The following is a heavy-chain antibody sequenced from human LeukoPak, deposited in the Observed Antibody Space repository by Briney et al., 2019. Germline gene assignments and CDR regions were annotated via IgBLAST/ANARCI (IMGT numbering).Heavy chain of an antibody. D-gene: IGHD4/OR15-4a*01. CDR2: IDQDGRLK. CDR3: ARGQGAA. J-gene: IGHJ4*02. V-gene: IGHV3-7*01. Sequence: PGGSLRLSCAASGLSFSTSWMTWARQAPGKGLEWVANIDQDGRLKYYVDSVKGRFTISRDNAKNSLFLQMTSLRAEDTAVYYCARGQGAAWGQGTLVTVSS. CDR1: GLSFSTSW.